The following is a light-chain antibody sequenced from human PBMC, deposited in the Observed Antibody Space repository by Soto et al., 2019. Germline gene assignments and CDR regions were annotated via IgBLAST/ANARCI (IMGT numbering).Light chain of an antibody. CDR2: DAS. V-gene: IGKV1-5*01. Sequence: DIQMTQSPSTLSASVGDRVSITCRASQSVDRYLAWYQQKPGKAPHLLIYDASSLESGVPSRFRGSGSGTEFTLTISSPQPDDFTTFYCQQYKDYTWTFGQGTKVDIK. CDR1: QSVDRY. CDR3: QQYKDYTWT. J-gene: IGKJ1*01.